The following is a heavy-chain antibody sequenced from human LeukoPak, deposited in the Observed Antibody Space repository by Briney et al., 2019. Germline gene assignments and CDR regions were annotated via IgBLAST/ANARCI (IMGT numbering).Heavy chain of an antibody. D-gene: IGHD3-22*01. V-gene: IGHV4-39*01. Sequence: SETLSLTCTVSGGSISSSSYYWGWIRQPLGKGLEWIGSIYYSGSTYYNPSLKSRATISVDTSKNQFSLKLSSVTAADTAVYYCARHRGSSGYYPYYFDYWGQGTLVTVSS. CDR1: GGSISSSSYY. J-gene: IGHJ4*02. CDR2: IYYSGST. CDR3: ARHRGSSGYYPYYFDY.